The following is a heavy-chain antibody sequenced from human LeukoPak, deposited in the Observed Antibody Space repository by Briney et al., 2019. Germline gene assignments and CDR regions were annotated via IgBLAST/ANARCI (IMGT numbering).Heavy chain of an antibody. CDR1: GFTFSSYG. Sequence: GGSLRLSCAASGFTFSSYGMHWVRQAPGKGLEWVAVTSYDGSNKYYTDSVKGRFTISRDNSKNTLYLQMNSLRAEDTAVYYCAKELAAAGTDYWGQGTLVTVSS. CDR2: TSYDGSNK. D-gene: IGHD6-13*01. J-gene: IGHJ4*02. CDR3: AKELAAAGTDY. V-gene: IGHV3-30*18.